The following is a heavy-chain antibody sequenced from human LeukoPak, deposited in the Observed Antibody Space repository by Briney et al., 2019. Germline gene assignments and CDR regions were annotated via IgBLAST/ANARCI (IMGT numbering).Heavy chain of an antibody. CDR1: GFTFSSYG. D-gene: IGHD2-15*01. V-gene: IGHV3-23*01. Sequence: GGSLRLSCAASGFTFSSYGMSWVRQAPGKGLEWVSAISGSGGSTYYADSVKGRFTISRDNSKNTLYLQMNSLRAEDTAVYYCTKDPGNCSGGSCWGQGTLVTVSS. J-gene: IGHJ4*02. CDR2: ISGSGGST. CDR3: TKDPGNCSGGSC.